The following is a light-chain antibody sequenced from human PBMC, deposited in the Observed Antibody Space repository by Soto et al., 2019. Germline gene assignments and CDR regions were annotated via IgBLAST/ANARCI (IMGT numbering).Light chain of an antibody. CDR1: QSISTY. CDR3: QHSYSSPPWT. J-gene: IGKJ1*01. CDR2: RAS. V-gene: IGKV1-39*01. Sequence: DIQMTQSPSSLSASVGDRVTISCRASQSISTYLNWYQQKPGTAPRLLIYRASSVKSGVPPRLGGSGSGRDFTLTISSLRPEDTATYFCQHSYSSPPWTFGQGTKVEVK.